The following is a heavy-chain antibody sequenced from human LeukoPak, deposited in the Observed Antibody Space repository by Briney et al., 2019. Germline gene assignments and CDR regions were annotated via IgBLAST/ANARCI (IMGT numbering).Heavy chain of an antibody. J-gene: IGHJ4*02. V-gene: IGHV1-69*04. CDR1: GGTFSSYA. Sequence: GSSVKVSCKASGGTFSSYAISWVRQAPGQGLEWMGRIIPILGIANYAQKFQGRVTITADKSTSTAYMELSSLRSEDTAVYYCARGPRIQLWNYYFDYWGQGTLVTVSP. CDR3: ARGPRIQLWNYYFDY. CDR2: IIPILGIA. D-gene: IGHD5-18*01.